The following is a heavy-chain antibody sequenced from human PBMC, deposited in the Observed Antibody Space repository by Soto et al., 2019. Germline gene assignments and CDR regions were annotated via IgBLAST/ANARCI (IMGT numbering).Heavy chain of an antibody. CDR1: GFSLSASGVG. J-gene: IGHJ4*02. D-gene: IGHD6-19*01. CDR2: IYWDDDK. Sequence: SGPTLVNPTQTLTLTCTFSGFSLSASGVGVGWIRQPPGKALEWLAVIYWDDDKRYSPSLKSRLTITKDTSKNQVVLTMTNMDPVDTATYRCAHDYSSVIFAYWGQGTLVIVAS. V-gene: IGHV2-5*02. CDR3: AHDYSSVIFAY.